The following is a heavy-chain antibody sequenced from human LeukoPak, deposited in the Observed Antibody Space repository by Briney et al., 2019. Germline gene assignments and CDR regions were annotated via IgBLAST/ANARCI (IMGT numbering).Heavy chain of an antibody. CDR2: IYYSGST. CDR1: GGSISSSSYY. CDR3: ARGGSYSKYYFDY. J-gene: IGHJ4*02. Sequence: IPSETLSLTCTVSGGSISSSSYYWGWIRQPPGKGLEWIGSIYYSGSTYYNPSLKSRVTISVDTSKNQFSLKLSSVTAADTAVYYCARGGSYSKYYFDYWGQGTLVTVSS. D-gene: IGHD1-26*01. V-gene: IGHV4-39*01.